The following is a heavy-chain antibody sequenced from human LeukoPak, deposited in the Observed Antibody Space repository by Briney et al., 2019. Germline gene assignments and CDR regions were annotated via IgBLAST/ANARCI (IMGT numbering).Heavy chain of an antibody. CDR3: ARGYDFWSGYYADYYYYYGMDV. Sequence: GASVKVSCKASGYTFTGYYMRWVRQAPGQGLEWMGRINPNSGGTNYAQKFQGRVTMTRDTSISTAYMELSRLRSDDTAVYYCARGYDFWSGYYADYYYYYGMDVWGQGTTVTVSS. D-gene: IGHD3-3*01. V-gene: IGHV1-2*06. J-gene: IGHJ6*02. CDR2: INPNSGGT. CDR1: GYTFTGYY.